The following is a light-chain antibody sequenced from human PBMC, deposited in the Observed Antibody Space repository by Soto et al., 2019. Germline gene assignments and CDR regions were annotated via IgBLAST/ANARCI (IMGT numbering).Light chain of an antibody. CDR2: NNL. CDR3: QSFDSSLRAYV. Sequence: QSVLTQPPSVSGAPGQRVTISCTGSSSNIGAGYDVHWYKQLPGAAPTLVIFNNLNRPSGVPERFSGSKSGTSASLVISGLQAEDEADYYCQSFDSSLRAYVFGSGTKLTVL. CDR1: SSNIGAGYD. V-gene: IGLV1-40*01. J-gene: IGLJ1*01.